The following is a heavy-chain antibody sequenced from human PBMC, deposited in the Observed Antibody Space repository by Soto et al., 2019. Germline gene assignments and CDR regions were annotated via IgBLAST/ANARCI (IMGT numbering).Heavy chain of an antibody. Sequence: ASVKVSCKASGYIFTSYYIHWVRQAPGQGLEWMGWINPFDGSRMFAQSFQGRVTMTRDTSTSTVYMEVSSLRSEDTAVYYCSRVDPGETSPFDHWGQGSLVTVSS. CDR1: GYIFTSYY. CDR2: INPFDGSR. D-gene: IGHD3-10*01. V-gene: IGHV1-46*03. J-gene: IGHJ4*02. CDR3: SRVDPGETSPFDH.